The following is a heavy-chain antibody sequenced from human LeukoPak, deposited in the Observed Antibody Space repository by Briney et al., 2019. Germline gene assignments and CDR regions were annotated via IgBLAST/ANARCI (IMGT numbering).Heavy chain of an antibody. D-gene: IGHD5-24*01. Sequence: SVKVSCKASGGTFSSYAISWVRQAPGQGLEWMGGIIPIFGTANYAQKFQGRVTITADESASTACMELSSLRSEDTAVYYCARGGEMATITPFDYWGQGTLVTVSS. CDR3: ARGGEMATITPFDY. CDR2: IIPIFGTA. CDR1: GGTFSSYA. J-gene: IGHJ4*02. V-gene: IGHV1-69*13.